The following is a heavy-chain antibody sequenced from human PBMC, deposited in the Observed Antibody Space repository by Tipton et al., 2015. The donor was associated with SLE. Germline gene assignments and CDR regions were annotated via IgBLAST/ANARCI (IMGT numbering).Heavy chain of an antibody. Sequence: SLRLSCAAPGFTFSSYEMNWVRQAPGKGLEWVSYISSSGSTIYYADSVKGRFTISRDNAKNSLYLQMNSLRAEDTAVYYCARRSAAGTTDYWGQGTLVTVSS. CDR2: ISSSGSTI. D-gene: IGHD1-7*01. V-gene: IGHV3-48*03. J-gene: IGHJ4*02. CDR1: GFTFSSYE. CDR3: ARRSAAGTTDY.